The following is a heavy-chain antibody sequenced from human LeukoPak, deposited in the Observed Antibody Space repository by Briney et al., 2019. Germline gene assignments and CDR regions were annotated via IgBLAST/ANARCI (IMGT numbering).Heavy chain of an antibody. D-gene: IGHD4-17*01. Sequence: SETLSLTCTVSGDSISSGNYWGWIRQPPGKGLEWIGSIFHTGSTYFNLSLKSRVTISVDTSKNQFSLRLSSVTAADTAVYYCARYYGAGRPHDYWGQGALVTVSS. CDR3: ARYYGAGRPHDY. CDR1: GDSISSGNY. CDR2: IFHTGST. V-gene: IGHV4-38-2*02. J-gene: IGHJ4*02.